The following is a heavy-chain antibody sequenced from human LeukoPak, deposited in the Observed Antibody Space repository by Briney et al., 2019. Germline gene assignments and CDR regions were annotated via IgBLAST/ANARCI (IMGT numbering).Heavy chain of an antibody. V-gene: IGHV3-7*01. CDR2: INQAGSEK. Sequence: GGSLRLSCAASGFTFSNYWMSWVRQAPGRGLGWVANINQAGSEKYYVGSVKGRFTISRDNARNSLYLQMNSLRAEDTAVYYCARDKSYGDSSDYWGQGTLVTVSS. CDR3: ARDKSYGDSSDY. J-gene: IGHJ4*02. CDR1: GFTFSNYW. D-gene: IGHD2-21*02.